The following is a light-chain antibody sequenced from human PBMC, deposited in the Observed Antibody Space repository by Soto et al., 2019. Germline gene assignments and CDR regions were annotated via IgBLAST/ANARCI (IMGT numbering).Light chain of an antibody. CDR1: QSVSSY. Sequence: EIVLTQSPGTLSLSPGERATLSCRASQSVSSYLAWYQQKPGQAPRLLIYDASNRATGIPARFSGSGSGTDFTLTISSLEPEDFAVYYCQQRSNWPPVITFGPGTKVDNK. J-gene: IGKJ3*01. V-gene: IGKV3-11*01. CDR3: QQRSNWPPVIT. CDR2: DAS.